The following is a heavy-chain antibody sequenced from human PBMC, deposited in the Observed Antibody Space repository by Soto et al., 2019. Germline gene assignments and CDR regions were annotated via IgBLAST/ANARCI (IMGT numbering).Heavy chain of an antibody. CDR1: GFTFSSYW. J-gene: IGHJ4*02. CDR2: IKQDGSEK. V-gene: IGHV3-7*03. CDR3: ARDPDILTVGYYFDY. D-gene: IGHD3-9*01. Sequence: EVQLVESGGGLVQPGGSLRLSCAASGFTFSSYWMSWVRQAPGKGLEWVANIKQDGSEKYYVDSVKGRFTISRDNAKNSLYLQMNSLRAEDTAVYYCARDPDILTVGYYFDYWGQGTLVTVSS.